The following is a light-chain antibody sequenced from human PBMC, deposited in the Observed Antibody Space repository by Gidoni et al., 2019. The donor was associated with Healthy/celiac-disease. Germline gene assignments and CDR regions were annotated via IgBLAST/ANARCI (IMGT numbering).Light chain of an antibody. J-gene: IGKJ1*01. V-gene: IGKV3-15*01. CDR1: QSISSN. CDR3: QQSYSTPWT. Sequence: DIVMTQSPATLSVSPGDRATLSCRASQSISSNLTWYQQKPGQAPRLLIYAASSRESGIPARFSGSGSGTEFTLTISSLQSEDFATYYCQQSYSTPWTFGQGTKVEIK. CDR2: AAS.